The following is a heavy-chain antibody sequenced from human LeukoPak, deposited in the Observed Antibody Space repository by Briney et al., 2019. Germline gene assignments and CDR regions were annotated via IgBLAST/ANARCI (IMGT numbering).Heavy chain of an antibody. Sequence: GGSLRLSCAASGFTFSNYGMHWVRQAPGKGLEWVAVISYDGGLKNYGDSVKGRFTISRDNSKNTLYLQMNSLRAEDTAVYYCGTVYYYVSGSYRYYMDVWGKGTTVTISS. CDR2: ISYDGGLK. V-gene: IGHV3-30*03. D-gene: IGHD3-10*01. CDR1: GFTFSNYG. J-gene: IGHJ6*03. CDR3: GTVYYYVSGSYRYYMDV.